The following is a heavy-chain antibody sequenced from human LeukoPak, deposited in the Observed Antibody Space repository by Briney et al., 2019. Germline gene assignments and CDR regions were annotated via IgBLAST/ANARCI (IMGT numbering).Heavy chain of an antibody. J-gene: IGHJ4*02. Sequence: QTGGSLRLSCTASGFTFRSYDMHWVRQAPGKGLEWVAVISYDGSNKYYADSVKGRFTISRDNSKNTLYLQMHSLRAEDTAVYYCARDSTGSSPYDYWGQGTLVTVSS. D-gene: IGHD1-1*01. CDR2: ISYDGSNK. V-gene: IGHV3-30*04. CDR3: ARDSTGSSPYDY. CDR1: GFTFRSYD.